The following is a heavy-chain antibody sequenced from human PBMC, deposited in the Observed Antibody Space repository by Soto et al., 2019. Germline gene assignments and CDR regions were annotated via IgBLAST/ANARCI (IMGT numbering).Heavy chain of an antibody. CDR3: AKGYSSSWFGEYFQH. V-gene: IGHV4-61*08. J-gene: IGHJ1*01. CDR2: IYHTGST. D-gene: IGHD6-13*01. CDR1: GGSMSRGDYY. Sequence: SETLSLTCTVSGGSMSRGDYYWSWIRQPPGKGLEWIGFIYHTGSTYYNPSLKSRVTISVDTSKNQFSLKLSSVTAADTAVYYCAKGYSSSWFGEYFQHWGQGTLVTVSS.